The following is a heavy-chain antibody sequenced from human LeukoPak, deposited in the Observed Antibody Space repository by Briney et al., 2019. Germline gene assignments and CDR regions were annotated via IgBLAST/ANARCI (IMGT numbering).Heavy chain of an antibody. Sequence: PSETLSLTCTVSGGSISSSSYYWGWIRQPPGKGLEWIGSIYYSGSTYYNPSLKSRVTISVDTSKNQFSLKLSSVTAADTAVYYCARVSGCVDAFDIWGQGTMVTVSS. J-gene: IGHJ3*02. V-gene: IGHV4-39*07. CDR3: ARVSGCVDAFDI. D-gene: IGHD6-19*01. CDR1: GGSISSSSYY. CDR2: IYYSGST.